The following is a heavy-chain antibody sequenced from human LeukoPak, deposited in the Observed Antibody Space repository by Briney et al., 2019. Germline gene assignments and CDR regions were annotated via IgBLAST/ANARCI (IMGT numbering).Heavy chain of an antibody. D-gene: IGHD3-10*01. V-gene: IGHV4-4*07. CDR1: GGSISSYY. J-gene: IGHJ5*02. CDR3: ARDSPFYYYGSGSSPHWFDP. Sequence: PSETLSLTCTVSGGSISSYYWSWIRQPAGKGLEWIGRIYTSGSTNYNPSLKSRVTMSVDTSKNQFSLKLSSVTAADTAVYYCARDSPFYYYGSGSSPHWFDPWGQGTLVTVSS. CDR2: IYTSGST.